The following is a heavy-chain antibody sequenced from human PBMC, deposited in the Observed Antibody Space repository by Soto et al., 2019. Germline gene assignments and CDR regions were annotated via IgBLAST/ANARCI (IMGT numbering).Heavy chain of an antibody. J-gene: IGHJ4*02. CDR1: GYTFTGYA. D-gene: IGHD6-19*01. V-gene: IGHV1-3*05. Sequence: QVQVVQSGAEEKKPGASVKVSCTASGYTFTGYAMHWVRQAPGQRLEWMGWFNAGNGNTKYSHKFQGRVTITTDTCASTAYMELRSLISEDTAVYYCSCGVAVAADFDYWGQGALVTVSS. CDR3: SCGVAVAADFDY. CDR2: FNAGNGNT.